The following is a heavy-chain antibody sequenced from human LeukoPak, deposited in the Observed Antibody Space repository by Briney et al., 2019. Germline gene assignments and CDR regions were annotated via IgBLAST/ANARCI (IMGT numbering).Heavy chain of an antibody. CDR2: MNPNSGNT. D-gene: IGHD5-18*01. Sequence: ASVKVSCKASGYTFTSYDINWVRQATGQGLEWMGWMNPNSGNTGYAQKFQGRVTMTRNTSISTAYMELSSLRSEDTAVYYCAREAPVDTAMVEAFDIWGQGTMVTVSS. V-gene: IGHV1-8*01. CDR3: AREAPVDTAMVEAFDI. J-gene: IGHJ3*02. CDR1: GYTFTSYD.